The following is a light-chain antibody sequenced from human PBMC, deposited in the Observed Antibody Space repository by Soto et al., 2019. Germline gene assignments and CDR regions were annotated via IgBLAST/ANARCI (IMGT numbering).Light chain of an antibody. CDR1: QSVSSN. CDR2: GAS. V-gene: IGKV3-15*01. Sequence: EIVMTQSPATLSVSPGERATLSCRASQSVSSNLAWYQQKPGQAPRLLIYGASTRATGIPARFSGSGSGTEXXXXXXXXXXXXXXXXYCQQYNNWPPCTXXXXXXLEI. CDR3: QQYNNWPPCT. J-gene: IGKJ2*02.